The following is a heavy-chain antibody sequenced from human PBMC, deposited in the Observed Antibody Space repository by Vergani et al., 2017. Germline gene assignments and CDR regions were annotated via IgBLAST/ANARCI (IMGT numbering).Heavy chain of an antibody. J-gene: IGHJ4*02. Sequence: QVQLVESGAEVKKPGSSVKVSCKSSGGTFSNHVLAWVRQAPGQGLEWMGGILPLFGTPTYAQRFQGRVTITADESTSTAYMELSSLRSEDTAVYYCAREPPLTGFFDYWGQGTLVTVSS. D-gene: IGHD3-9*01. CDR2: ILPLFGTP. CDR3: AREPPLTGFFDY. V-gene: IGHV1-69*01. CDR1: GGTFSNHV.